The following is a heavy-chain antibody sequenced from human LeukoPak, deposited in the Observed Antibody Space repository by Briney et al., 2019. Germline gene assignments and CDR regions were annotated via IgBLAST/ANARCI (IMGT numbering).Heavy chain of an antibody. Sequence: PSEPLSLTCTVSGGSITSHDWSWIRQAAANGLEWVGFIYYSGRTKYNTSLQSRVTISLDTSEKKFSLKVTSVTAADTAVYYCTRLLDNDSSGDPDTFDMWGQGTVVTVSS. J-gene: IGHJ3*02. CDR2: IYYSGRT. V-gene: IGHV4-59*08. CDR3: TRLLDNDSSGDPDTFDM. D-gene: IGHD3-22*01. CDR1: GGSITSHD.